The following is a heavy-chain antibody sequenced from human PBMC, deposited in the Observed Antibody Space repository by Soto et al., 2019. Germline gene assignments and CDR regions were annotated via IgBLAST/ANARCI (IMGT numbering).Heavy chain of an antibody. CDR1: GFNFRNYG. D-gene: IGHD5-12*01. V-gene: IGHV3-33*01. Sequence: GGSLRLSCAASGFNFRNYGMHWVRQAPGKGLEWVAIIWYDGSNKYYADSVKGRFTISRDNSKNTLYLQIDSLRAEDTAVYYCARLYTWIMDYWGQGIMVTVAS. J-gene: IGHJ4*02. CDR3: ARLYTWIMDY. CDR2: IWYDGSNK.